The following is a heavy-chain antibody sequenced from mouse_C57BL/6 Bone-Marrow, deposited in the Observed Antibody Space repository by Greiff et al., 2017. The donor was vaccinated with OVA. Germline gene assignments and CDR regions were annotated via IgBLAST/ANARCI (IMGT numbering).Heavy chain of an antibody. J-gene: IGHJ4*01. D-gene: IGHD2-3*01. CDR2: IDPEDGET. CDR3: ARGAIGWLLPYAMDY. CDR1: GFNIKDYY. Sequence: EVKLQQSGAELVKPGASVKLSCTASGFNIKDYYMHWVKQRTEQGLEWIGRIDPEDGETKYAPKFQGKATITADTSSNTAYLQLSSLTSEDTAVYYCARGAIGWLLPYAMDYWGQGTSVTVSS. V-gene: IGHV14-2*01.